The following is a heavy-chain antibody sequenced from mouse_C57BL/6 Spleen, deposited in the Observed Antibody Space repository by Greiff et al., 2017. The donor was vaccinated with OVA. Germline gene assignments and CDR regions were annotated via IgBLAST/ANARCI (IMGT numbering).Heavy chain of an antibody. CDR3: ASSHSTRWGYDLDY. CDR1: GFTFTDYY. CDR2: IRNKANGYTT. Sequence: EVQLVESGGGLVQPGGSLSLSCAASGFTFTDYYMSWVRQPPGKALEWLGFIRNKANGYTTEYSVSVKGRFTISRDNTQSILYLKMNPLKAADSSSYYSASSHSTRWGYDLDYWGQGTSVTVSS. J-gene: IGHJ4*01. V-gene: IGHV7-3*01. D-gene: IGHD2-1*01.